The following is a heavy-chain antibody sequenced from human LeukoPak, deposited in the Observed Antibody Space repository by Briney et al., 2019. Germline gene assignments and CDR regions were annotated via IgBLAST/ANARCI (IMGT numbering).Heavy chain of an antibody. D-gene: IGHD6-19*01. CDR3: ARFLGIGSQRYYFDS. Sequence: SQTLSLTCAISGDSVSSNSAAWNWIRQSPSRGLEWLGRTYYRSKWYHDYAVSVRSRVSVNPDTSKNQFSLQLNSVTPEDTAVYYCARFLGIGSQRYYFDSWGQGTLVTVSS. CDR2: TYYRSKWYH. J-gene: IGHJ4*02. V-gene: IGHV6-1*01. CDR1: GDSVSSNSAA.